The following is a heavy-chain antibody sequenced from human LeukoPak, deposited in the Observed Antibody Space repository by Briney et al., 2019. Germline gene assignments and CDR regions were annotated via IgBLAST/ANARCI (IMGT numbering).Heavy chain of an antibody. CDR3: TRDNDILTGYPTNDY. CDR2: IRSRAYGGTT. J-gene: IGHJ4*02. V-gene: IGHV3-49*04. Sequence: PGGSLRLSCTASGFTFGDYAMNWVRQAPGKGLEWVSFIRSRAYGGTTEYAASVKGRFTILRDDSKSIAYLQMNSLKTEDTAVYYCTRDNDILTGYPTNDYWGQGTLVTVSS. CDR1: GFTFGDYA. D-gene: IGHD3-9*01.